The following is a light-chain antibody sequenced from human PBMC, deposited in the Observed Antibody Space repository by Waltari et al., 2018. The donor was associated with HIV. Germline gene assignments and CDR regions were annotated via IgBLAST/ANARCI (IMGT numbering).Light chain of an antibody. CDR2: EDT. V-gene: IGLV6-57*01. CDR1: SGNISTGS. Sequence: NFILTQPHSVSESQGKTITISCTRNSGNISTGSVPSYHQRPGSSPTILIYEDTQRPSGFPDRVSGSIDASSNSAFLSISGLKTDDEADYYCQSYDNXLPHVVFGGGTKLTV. J-gene: IGLJ2*01. CDR3: QSYDNXLPHVV.